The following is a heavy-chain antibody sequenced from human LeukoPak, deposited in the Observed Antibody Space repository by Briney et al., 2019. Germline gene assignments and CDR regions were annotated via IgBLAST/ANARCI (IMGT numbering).Heavy chain of an antibody. CDR3: ARAEINDYSRY. CDR1: GGSLTSYY. D-gene: IGHD4-11*01. J-gene: IGHJ4*02. Sequence: SDTLSLTCTVSGGSLTSYYWRWIRQPPGKGLEWLGYFYYSGNTNYNPSLKSLVTISVDSSKNQFSLKLRSVTAAHTPVFYCARAEINDYSRYWGQGIPVIVSS. V-gene: IGHV4-59*08. CDR2: FYYSGNT.